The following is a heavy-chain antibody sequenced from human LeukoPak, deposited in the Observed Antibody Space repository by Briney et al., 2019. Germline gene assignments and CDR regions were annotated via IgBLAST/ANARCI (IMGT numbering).Heavy chain of an antibody. J-gene: IGHJ6*04. D-gene: IGHD6-13*01. Sequence: AAVKVSCKVSGYTLTELSMHWVRQAPGQGLEWMGGSDPEDGETNYAQKFQGRVTMTKDTATDTAYMELSSLRSEDTAVYYCATVRGNRIAAAGIYYYYGMDVWREGTTVRVLS. CDR2: SDPEDGET. V-gene: IGHV1-24*01. CDR1: GYTLTELS. CDR3: ATVRGNRIAAAGIYYYYGMDV.